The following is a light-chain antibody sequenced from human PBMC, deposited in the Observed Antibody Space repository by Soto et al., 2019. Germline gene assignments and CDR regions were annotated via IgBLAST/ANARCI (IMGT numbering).Light chain of an antibody. CDR3: QQYHRSSIT. V-gene: IGKV1-17*01. Sequence: IQMAQSPSSLSASVGDRVTISCRASQGIRNDLAWYQQKPGKAPKLLIFAASNLQSGVPSRFGGSGSGTEFTLAINSLQPDDFATYYCQQYHRSSITFGQGTRLENK. J-gene: IGKJ5*01. CDR1: QGIRND. CDR2: AAS.